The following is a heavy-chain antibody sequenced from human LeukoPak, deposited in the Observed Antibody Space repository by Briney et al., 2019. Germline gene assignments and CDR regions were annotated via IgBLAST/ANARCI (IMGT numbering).Heavy chain of an antibody. D-gene: IGHD6-13*01. CDR3: AREANTLAAAEAVHFDY. CDR2: IYYSGST. V-gene: IGHV4-30-4*08. CDR1: GGSISRGSYY. J-gene: IGHJ4*02. Sequence: PSETLSLTCIVSGGSISRGSYYWSWIRQPPGKGLEWIGYIYYSGSTYYNPSLKSRVTISVDTSKNQFSLKLSSVTAADTAVYYCAREANTLAAAEAVHFDYWGQGTLVTVSS.